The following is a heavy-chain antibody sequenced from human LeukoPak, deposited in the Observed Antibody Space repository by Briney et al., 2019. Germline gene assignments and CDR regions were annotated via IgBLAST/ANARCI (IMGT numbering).Heavy chain of an antibody. Sequence: SETLSLTCTVSGGSISSYYWSWIRQPPGKGLEWIGYIYYSGSTNYNPSLKSRVTISVDTSKNQFSLKLSSVTAADTAVYYCARQRRGPPRRDAFDIWGRGTMVTVSS. V-gene: IGHV4-59*08. CDR3: ARQRRGPPRRDAFDI. CDR2: IYYSGST. CDR1: GGSISSYY. J-gene: IGHJ3*02.